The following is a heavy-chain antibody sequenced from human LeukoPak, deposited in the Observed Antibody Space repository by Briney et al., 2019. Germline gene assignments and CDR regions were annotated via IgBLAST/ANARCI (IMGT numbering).Heavy chain of an antibody. J-gene: IGHJ6*04. CDR3: ARDFGLRCSGGTCYSVYYYGMDV. D-gene: IGHD2-15*01. CDR2: IKQGGSEK. Sequence: GGSLRLSCSASGFSFSNHAMYWVRQAPGKGLEWVANIKQGGSEKYYVDSVKGRFTISRDNAKNSLYLQMNSLRAEDTAVYYCARDFGLRCSGGTCYSVYYYGMDVWGKGTTVTVSS. CDR1: GFSFSNHA. V-gene: IGHV3-7*03.